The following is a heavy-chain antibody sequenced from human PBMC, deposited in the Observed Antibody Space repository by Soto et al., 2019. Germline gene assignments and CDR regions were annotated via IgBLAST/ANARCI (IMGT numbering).Heavy chain of an antibody. CDR1: GYTFTSYD. J-gene: IGHJ4*02. D-gene: IGHD6-19*01. CDR3: ARSVEWLASFDY. Sequence: QVQLVQSGAEVKKPGASVKVSCKASGYTFTSYDINWVRQATGQGLEWMGWMNPNSGNTGYAHKFQGRVTMTRNTSISTAYMELSSLRSDDTAVYCCARSVEWLASFDYWGQGTLVTVS. CDR2: MNPNSGNT. V-gene: IGHV1-8*01.